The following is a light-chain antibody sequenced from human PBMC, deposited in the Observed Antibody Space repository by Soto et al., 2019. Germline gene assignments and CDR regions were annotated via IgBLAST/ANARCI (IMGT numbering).Light chain of an antibody. J-gene: IGLJ3*02. CDR3: ETWDSNTHTV. V-gene: IGLV4-60*02. CDR1: SGHSSYI. Sequence: QSVLTQSSSASASLGSSVKLTCTLSSGHSSYIIAWHQQQSGKAPRYLMKLEGSGSYNKGSGVPDRFSGSSSGADRYLTISNLQFEDEADYYCETWDSNTHTVFGGGTKVTVL. CDR2: LEGSGSY.